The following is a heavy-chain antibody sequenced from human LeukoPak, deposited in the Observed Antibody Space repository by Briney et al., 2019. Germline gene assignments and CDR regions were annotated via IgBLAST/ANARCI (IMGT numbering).Heavy chain of an antibody. CDR2: ISSSGSTI. CDR1: GFTFSSYE. D-gene: IGHD2-2*01. V-gene: IGHV3-48*03. CDR3: ARGDIVVVPAAMFPFENPPDY. J-gene: IGHJ4*02. Sequence: GGSLRLSCAASGFTFSSYEMNWVRQAPGKGLEWVSYISSSGSTIYYADSVKGRFTISRDNAKNSLYLQMNSLRAEDTAVYYCARGDIVVVPAAMFPFENPPDYWGQGTLVTVSS.